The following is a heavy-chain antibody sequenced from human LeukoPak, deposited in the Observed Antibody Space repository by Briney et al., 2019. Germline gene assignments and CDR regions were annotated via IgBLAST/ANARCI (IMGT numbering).Heavy chain of an antibody. CDR1: GGSISSSSYY. J-gene: IGHJ4*02. D-gene: IGHD3-9*01. CDR3: ARGTVRYFVYY. Sequence: PSETLSLTCTVSGGSISSSSYYWGWIRQPPGKGLEWIGYIYYSGSTNYNPSLKSRVTISVDTSKNQFSLKLSSVTAADTAVYYCARGTVRYFVYYWGQGTLVTVSS. V-gene: IGHV4-61*05. CDR2: IYYSGST.